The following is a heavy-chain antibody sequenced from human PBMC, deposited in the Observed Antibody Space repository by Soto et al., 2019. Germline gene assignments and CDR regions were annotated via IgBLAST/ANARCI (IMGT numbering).Heavy chain of an antibody. CDR2: ISPYSGYT. V-gene: IGHV1-18*01. Sequence: QVQLVQSGAEVKKPGASVKVSCKGLGYNFIKYGINWVRQAPGQGLEWMGWISPYSGYTHSAQKFQGRLTLTTDTAATKGHMELRSLRSADPALYYCTREAIVVIPAAQPSHFDSWGQGTLVTVSS. J-gene: IGHJ4*02. CDR3: TREAIVVIPAAQPSHFDS. D-gene: IGHD2-2*01. CDR1: GYNFIKYG.